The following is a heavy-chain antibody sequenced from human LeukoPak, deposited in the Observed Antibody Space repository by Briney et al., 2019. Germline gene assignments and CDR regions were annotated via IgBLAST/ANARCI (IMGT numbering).Heavy chain of an antibody. CDR3: AREFFAAGRAEYFQH. Sequence: EASVKVSCKASGYTFTSYYMHWVRQAPGQGGERMGVINPSGGSTSYAQKFQGRVTITRETSTRTVYMELSSLRSEDTAVYYCAREFFAAGRAEYFQHWGQGTLVTVSS. V-gene: IGHV1-46*01. CDR2: INPSGGST. D-gene: IGHD6-13*01. CDR1: GYTFTSYY. J-gene: IGHJ1*01.